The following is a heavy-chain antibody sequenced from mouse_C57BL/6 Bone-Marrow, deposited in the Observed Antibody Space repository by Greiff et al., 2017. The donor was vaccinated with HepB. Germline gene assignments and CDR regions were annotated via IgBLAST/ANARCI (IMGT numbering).Heavy chain of an antibody. D-gene: IGHD2-4*01. CDR1: GYAFSSYW. CDR2: IYPGDGDT. J-gene: IGHJ1*03. CDR3: ARYYDYPCWYFDV. Sequence: QVQLQQSGAGLVKPGASVKISCKASGYAFSSYWMNWVKQRPGKGLEWIGQIYPGDGDTNYKGKFKGKATLTADKSSSTDYMQLSSLTSEDSAVYFCARYYDYPCWYFDVWGTGTTVTVSS. V-gene: IGHV1-80*01.